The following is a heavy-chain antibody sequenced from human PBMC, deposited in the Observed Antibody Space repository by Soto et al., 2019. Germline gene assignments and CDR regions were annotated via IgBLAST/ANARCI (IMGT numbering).Heavy chain of an antibody. CDR3: SRRPHLDDASDI. CDR2: IYYSGST. Sequence: QVQLQESGPGLVKPSETLSLTCTVSGGSISSYYWSWIRQPPGKGLEWIGYIYYSGSTNYNPSLKGRVTITIHTPTTHFSQKLSSVTAADTAVYSCSRRPHLDDASDIWGHGTMLTVSS. J-gene: IGHJ3*02. CDR1: GGSISSYY. V-gene: IGHV4-59*01. D-gene: IGHD1-1*01.